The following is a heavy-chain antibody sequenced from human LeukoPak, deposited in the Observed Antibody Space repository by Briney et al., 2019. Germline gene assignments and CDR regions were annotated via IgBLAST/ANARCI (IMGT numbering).Heavy chain of an antibody. D-gene: IGHD2-2*01. V-gene: IGHV3-23*01. CDR3: AKALGYCSSTSCYYFDY. J-gene: IGHJ4*02. Sequence: GGSLRLSCAASGFTFSSYAMSWVRQVPGKVLEWVSAISGSGGSTYYADSVKGRFTISRDNSKNTLYLQMNSLRAEDTAVYYCAKALGYCSSTSCYYFDYWGQGTLVTVSS. CDR1: GFTFSSYA. CDR2: ISGSGGST.